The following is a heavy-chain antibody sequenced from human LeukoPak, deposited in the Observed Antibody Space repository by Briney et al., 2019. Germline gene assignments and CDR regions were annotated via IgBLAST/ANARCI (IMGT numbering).Heavy chain of an antibody. CDR2: IDQGGSGK. CDR3: AGGRQLSL. J-gene: IGHJ4*02. V-gene: IGHV3-7*04. Sequence: SGGSLRLSCAASGFTFRTFWMTWVRQAPGKGLEWVANIDQGGSGKYFGDSMKGRFTISRDNAENSLYLQMTSLRAEDTAVYYCAGGRQLSLWGQGTLVTVSS. CDR1: GFTFRTFW.